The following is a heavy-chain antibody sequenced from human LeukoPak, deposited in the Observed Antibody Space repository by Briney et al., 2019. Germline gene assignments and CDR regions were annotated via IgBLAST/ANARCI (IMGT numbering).Heavy chain of an antibody. J-gene: IGHJ4*02. CDR3: AREAPVNCSSTSCLPFDY. Sequence: PSETLSLTCTDSGGSISSYYWSWIRQPAGKGLEWIGRICTSGSTNYNPSLKSRVTMSVDTSKNQFSLKLSSVTAADTAVYYCAREAPVNCSSTSCLPFDYWGQGTLVTVSS. CDR1: GGSISSYY. D-gene: IGHD2-2*01. V-gene: IGHV4-4*07. CDR2: ICTSGST.